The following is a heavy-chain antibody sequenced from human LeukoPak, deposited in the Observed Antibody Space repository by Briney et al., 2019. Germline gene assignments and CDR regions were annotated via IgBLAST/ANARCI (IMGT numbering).Heavy chain of an antibody. CDR3: ARERSTTNWFDP. Sequence: GGSLRLSCAASGFTVSSNDMSWVRQAPGKGLEWVSVIYSGGSTYYADSVKGRFTIPRDNSKNTLYLQMNSLRAEDTAVYYCARERSTTNWFDPWGQGTLVTVSS. D-gene: IGHD1-14*01. CDR2: IYSGGST. J-gene: IGHJ5*02. CDR1: GFTVSSND. V-gene: IGHV3-53*01.